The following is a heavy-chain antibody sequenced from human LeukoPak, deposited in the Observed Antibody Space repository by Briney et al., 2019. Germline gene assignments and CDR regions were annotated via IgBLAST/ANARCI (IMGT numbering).Heavy chain of an antibody. D-gene: IGHD6-19*01. CDR1: GFTFSSYA. V-gene: IGHV3-23*01. CDR3: AKSSSGWYFDY. CDR2: ISGSGGST. Sequence: GGSLRLSCAASGFTFSSYAMSWVRQAPGKGLEWVSAISGSGGSTYYADSVKGRFTISRDNSKNTLYLQMNSLRTEDTALYYCAKSSSGWYFDYWGQGTLVTVSS. J-gene: IGHJ4*02.